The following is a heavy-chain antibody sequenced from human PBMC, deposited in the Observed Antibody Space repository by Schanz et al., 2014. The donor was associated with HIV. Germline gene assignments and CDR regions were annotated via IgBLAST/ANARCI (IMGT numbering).Heavy chain of an antibody. J-gene: IGHJ6*02. CDR2: MNPNSGNT. V-gene: IGHV1-8*02. CDR3: ARKMSISNQWLRALYSNYGMDV. Sequence: QVQLVQSGAEVKKPGSSVKVSCKASGGTLSSYGISWVRQATGQGLEWMGWMNPNSGNTGFAQKFQGRVTMTRNTSINTAYMEVSGLKSEDTAVYYCARKMSISNQWLRALYSNYGMDVWGQGTTVTVSS. D-gene: IGHD5-12*01. CDR1: GGTLSSYG.